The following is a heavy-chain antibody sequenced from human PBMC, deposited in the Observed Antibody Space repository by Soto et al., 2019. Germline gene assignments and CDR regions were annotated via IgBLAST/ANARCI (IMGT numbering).Heavy chain of an antibody. D-gene: IGHD3-22*01. CDR2: ISSSGSTI. CDR3: ASFYYYDSTSAYYYGMDV. Sequence: GGSLSLFCAASGFTVSSYEMNWVRQAPGKGLEWVSYISSSGSTIYYADSVKGRFTISRDNAKNSLYLQMNSLRAEDTAVYYCASFYYYDSTSAYYYGMDVWGQGTTVTVSS. J-gene: IGHJ6*02. V-gene: IGHV3-48*03. CDR1: GFTVSSYE.